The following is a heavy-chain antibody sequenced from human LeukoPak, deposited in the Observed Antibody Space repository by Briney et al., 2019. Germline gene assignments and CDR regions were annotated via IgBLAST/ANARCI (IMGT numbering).Heavy chain of an antibody. CDR3: ASGGSGSYYGDY. D-gene: IGHD1-26*01. J-gene: IGHJ4*02. CDR1: GFTSSSYS. CDR2: ISSSGSTT. Sequence: QPGGSLRLSCAASGFTSSSYSMNWVRQAPGKGLEWVSSISSSGSTTYYADSVKGRFTISRDNAKNSLYLQMNSLRAEDTAVYYCASGGSGSYYGDYWGQGTLVTVSS. V-gene: IGHV3-48*04.